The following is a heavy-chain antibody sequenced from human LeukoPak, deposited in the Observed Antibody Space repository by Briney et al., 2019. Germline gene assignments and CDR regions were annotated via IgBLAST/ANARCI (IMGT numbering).Heavy chain of an antibody. J-gene: IGHJ4*02. CDR1: GYTFTSYG. D-gene: IGHD6-13*01. CDR3: ARDTSYSSSWTGHFDY. Sequence: ASVKVSCKASGYTFTSYGISWVRQAPGQGLEWMGWISAYNGNTNYAQKLQGRVTMTTDTSTSTAYMELRSLRSDDTAVYYCARDTSYSSSWTGHFDYWGQGTLVTVSS. V-gene: IGHV1-18*01. CDR2: ISAYNGNT.